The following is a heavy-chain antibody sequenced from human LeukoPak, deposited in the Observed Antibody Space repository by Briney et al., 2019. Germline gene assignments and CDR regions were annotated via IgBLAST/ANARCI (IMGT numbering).Heavy chain of an antibody. D-gene: IGHD6-13*01. V-gene: IGHV4-61*03. CDR2: IYYNVNT. CDR1: VDSVSSGCYY. J-gene: IGHJ4*02. CDR3: ARDRMQQRNFAY. Sequence: SETLSLTCTVSVDSVSSGCYYWSWIRQPPGKGLEWIGYIYYNVNTNYNPSLKTRVTISVDTSTNHFSLKLRSVPAADTAVYYCARDRMQQRNFAYWGQGTLVTVSS.